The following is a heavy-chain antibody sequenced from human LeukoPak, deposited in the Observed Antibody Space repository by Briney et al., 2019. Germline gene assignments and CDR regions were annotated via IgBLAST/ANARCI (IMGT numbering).Heavy chain of an antibody. D-gene: IGHD6-19*01. J-gene: IGHJ4*02. CDR3: AKSLGSSGWYLTFDY. CDR2: ISGSGGST. CDR1: GFTFSSYA. Sequence: GGSLRLSCAASGFTFSSYAMSWVRQAPGKGLEWVSAISGSGGSTYYADSAKGRFTISRDNSKNTLYLQMNSLRAEDTAVYYCAKSLGSSGWYLTFDYWGQGTLVTVSS. V-gene: IGHV3-23*01.